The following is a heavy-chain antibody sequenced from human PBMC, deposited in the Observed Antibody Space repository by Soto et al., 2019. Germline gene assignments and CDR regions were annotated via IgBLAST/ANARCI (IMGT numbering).Heavy chain of an antibody. CDR2: ISGSGGST. Sequence: EVQLLESGGGLVQPGGSLRLSCAASGFTFSSYAMSWVRQAPGKGLEWVSAISGSGGSTYYADSVKGRFTISRDNSKNTLYLQMNSLRAEDTAVYYCAKSRSGSGSYPDAFDIWGQGTMVTVSS. J-gene: IGHJ3*02. CDR3: AKSRSGSGSYPDAFDI. V-gene: IGHV3-23*01. D-gene: IGHD3-10*01. CDR1: GFTFSSYA.